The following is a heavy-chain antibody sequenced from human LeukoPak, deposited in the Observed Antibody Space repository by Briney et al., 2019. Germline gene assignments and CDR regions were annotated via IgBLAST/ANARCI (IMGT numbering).Heavy chain of an antibody. CDR3: AKVLSSGWSDAFDI. J-gene: IGHJ3*02. D-gene: IGHD6-19*01. V-gene: IGHV3-7*03. CDR2: IKQDGSEK. Sequence: GGSLRLSCAASGFTFSSYWMSWVRQAPGKGLEWVANIKQDGSEKYYEDSVKGRFTISRDNAKNSLYLQMNSLRAEDTAVYYCAKVLSSGWSDAFDIWGQGTMVTVSS. CDR1: GFTFSSYW.